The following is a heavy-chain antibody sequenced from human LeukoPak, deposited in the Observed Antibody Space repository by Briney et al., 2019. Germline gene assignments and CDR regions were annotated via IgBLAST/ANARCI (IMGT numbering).Heavy chain of an antibody. D-gene: IGHD2-21*02. CDR3: ATRKCGGDCYSDYYYGMDA. CDR1: GGTFSSYA. V-gene: IGHV1-69*04. Sequence: ASVKVSCKASGGTFSSYAISWVRQAPGQGLEWMGRIIPIFGIANYAQKFQGRVTITADKSTSTAYMELSSLRSEDTAVYYCATRKCGGDCYSDYYYGMDAWGQGTTVTVSS. CDR2: IIPIFGIA. J-gene: IGHJ6*02.